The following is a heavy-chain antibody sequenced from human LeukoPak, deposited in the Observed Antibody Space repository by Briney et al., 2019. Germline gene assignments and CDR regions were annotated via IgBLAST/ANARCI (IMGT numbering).Heavy chain of an antibody. D-gene: IGHD3-3*01. CDR1: VGTFISYA. CDR2: TIPIFGTE. CDR3: AREITIFGVVTTYYYMDV. V-gene: IGHV1-69*05. J-gene: IGHJ6*03. Sequence: SVTVSCKASVGTFISYAISWVRQAPGQGLEWMGGTIPIFGTENYAQKFQGRVTITTDEYTSTDSMELSSLRSEDTAVYYCAREITIFGVVTTYYYMDVWSKGTTVTVSS.